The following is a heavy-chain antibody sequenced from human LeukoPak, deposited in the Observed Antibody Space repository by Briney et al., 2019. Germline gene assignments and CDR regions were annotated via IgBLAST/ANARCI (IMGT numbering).Heavy chain of an antibody. CDR2: ISGSDAGT. D-gene: IGHD3-10*02. Sequence: GGSLRLSCAASGFTFNKYAMSWVRQAPGKGLEWVSAISGSDAGTYYADSVKGRFTISRDDSKNTLSLQMNSLRAEDTAVYYCAELGITMIGGVWGKGTTVTISS. CDR3: AELGITMIGGV. CDR1: GFTFNKYA. J-gene: IGHJ6*04. V-gene: IGHV3-23*01.